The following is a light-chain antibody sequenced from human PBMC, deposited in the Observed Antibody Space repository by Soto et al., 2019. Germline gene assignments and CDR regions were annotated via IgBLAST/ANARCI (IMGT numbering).Light chain of an antibody. CDR1: HSVSRSF. J-gene: IGKJ5*01. V-gene: IGKV3-20*01. CDR3: QHYGFSPPIA. CDR2: GAS. Sequence: ETVLTQSPCTLSLSPGESATLSCRASHSVSRSFLAWYQQRPGQAPRLLIYGASSGATGIPDRFSGSGSGTDFTLINSRLEPEDFAVYYCQHYGFSPPIAFGQGTRLEI.